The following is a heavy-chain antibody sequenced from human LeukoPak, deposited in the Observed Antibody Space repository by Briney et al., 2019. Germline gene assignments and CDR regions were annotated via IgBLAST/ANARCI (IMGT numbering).Heavy chain of an antibody. Sequence: GESLKISCKGSGYSFTSYWIGWVRQMPGKGLEWMGIIYPGDSDTRYSPSFQGQGTISADKSISTAYLQWSSLKALDTAMYYCARLYYDFWSGYYTLDYWGQGTLVTVSS. CDR3: ARLYYDFWSGYYTLDY. D-gene: IGHD3-3*01. CDR2: IYPGDSDT. V-gene: IGHV5-51*01. J-gene: IGHJ4*02. CDR1: GYSFTSYW.